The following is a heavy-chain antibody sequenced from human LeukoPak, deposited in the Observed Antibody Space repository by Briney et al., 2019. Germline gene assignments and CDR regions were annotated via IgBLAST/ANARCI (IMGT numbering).Heavy chain of an antibody. D-gene: IGHD1-26*01. Sequence: GGSLRLSCAASGFTFSSYAMTWVRQAPGKGLEWVATIRVDGSVEYPVGSMKGRFTISRDNAKKSLHLQMNSLRVEDTAVYYCATYSGPDKWDASDMWGQGTLVTVSS. CDR2: IRVDGSVE. V-gene: IGHV3-7*01. CDR1: GFTFSSYA. CDR3: ATYSGPDKWDASDM. J-gene: IGHJ3*02.